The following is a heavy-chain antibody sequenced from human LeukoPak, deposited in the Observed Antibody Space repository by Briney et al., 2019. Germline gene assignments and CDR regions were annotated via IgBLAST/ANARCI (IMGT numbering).Heavy chain of an antibody. CDR3: AKGLSGGGQRGYFDY. V-gene: IGHV3-30*18. D-gene: IGHD4-23*01. CDR2: ISNDGSNK. Sequence: GGSLRLSCVASGFSFSDSVIHWVRQAPGKGLEWVAVISNDGSNKYYADSVKGRFTISRDNSKNTLYLQMNSLRAEDTAVYYCAKGLSGGGQRGYFDYWGQGTLVTVSS. CDR1: GFSFSDSV. J-gene: IGHJ4*02.